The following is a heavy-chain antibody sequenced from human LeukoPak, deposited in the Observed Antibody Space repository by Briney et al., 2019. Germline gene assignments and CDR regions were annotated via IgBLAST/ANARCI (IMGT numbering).Heavy chain of an antibody. D-gene: IGHD6-6*01. CDR1: GFTFSMYW. Sequence: GGSLRLSCAVSGFTFSMYWMIWVRQAPGKGLEWVANINPDGNEKYYMDSVKGRFTISRDNAEKSLYLQMDSLTAEDTAVYYCAKTRAARHIDYWGQGTLVIISS. CDR3: AKTRAARHIDY. CDR2: INPDGNEK. V-gene: IGHV3-7*01. J-gene: IGHJ4*02.